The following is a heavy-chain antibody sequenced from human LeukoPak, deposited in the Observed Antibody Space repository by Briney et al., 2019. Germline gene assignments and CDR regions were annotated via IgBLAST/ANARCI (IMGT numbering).Heavy chain of an antibody. J-gene: IGHJ4*02. CDR2: IYYSGST. Sequence: PSETLSLTCTASGGSISSYYWSWIRQPPGKGLEWIGYIYYSGSTNYNPSLKSRVTISVDTSKNQFSLKLSSVTAADTAVYYCAIGHNWGSPPPDYWRQGTLVTVSS. CDR1: GGSISSYY. CDR3: AIGHNWGSPPPDY. V-gene: IGHV4-59*01. D-gene: IGHD7-27*01.